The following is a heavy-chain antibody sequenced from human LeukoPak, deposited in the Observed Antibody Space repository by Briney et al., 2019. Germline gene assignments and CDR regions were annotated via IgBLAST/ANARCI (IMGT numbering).Heavy chain of an antibody. D-gene: IGHD2-2*01. Sequence: GASVKVSCKASGYTFTGYYMHWVRQAPGQGLEWMGWINPNSGGTNYAQKFQGRVTMTRDTSISTAYMELSRLRSDDTAVYYCARDSCSSTSCLNFDYWSQGTLVTVSS. V-gene: IGHV1-2*02. CDR2: INPNSGGT. J-gene: IGHJ4*02. CDR1: GYTFTGYY. CDR3: ARDSCSSTSCLNFDY.